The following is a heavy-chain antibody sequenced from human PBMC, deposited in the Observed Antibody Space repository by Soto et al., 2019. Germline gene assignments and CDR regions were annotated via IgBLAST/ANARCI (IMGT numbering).Heavy chain of an antibody. J-gene: IGHJ6*02. D-gene: IGHD3-3*01. CDR2: IIPLFGTA. V-gene: IGHV1-69*06. CDR3: ARGDDFDYYYGVDV. CDR1: GGTFSSHA. Sequence: GASVKVSCKASGGTFSSHAISWVRQAPGQGLEWMGGIIPLFGTANYAQKFQGGLTITADKSTTTAYMELNSLTSDDTAVYYCARGDDFDYYYGVDVWGQGTTVTVSS.